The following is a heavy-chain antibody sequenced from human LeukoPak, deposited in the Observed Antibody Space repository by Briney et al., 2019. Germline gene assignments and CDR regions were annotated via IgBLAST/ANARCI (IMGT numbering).Heavy chain of an antibody. CDR2: ISSSTNYI. CDR1: GFTFSSYR. D-gene: IGHD1-14*01. J-gene: IGHJ3*02. V-gene: IGHV3-21*01. CDR3: ARVTTSDAFDI. Sequence: GGSLRLSCAASGFTFSSYRMNWVRQAPGKGLEWVSSISSSTNYIYYADSVKGRFTISRDNAKNSPYLQMNSLRAEDTAVYYCARVTTSDAFDIWGQGTMVTVSS.